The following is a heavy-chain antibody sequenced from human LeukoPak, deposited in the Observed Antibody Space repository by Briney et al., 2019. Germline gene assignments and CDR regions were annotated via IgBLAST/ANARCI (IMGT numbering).Heavy chain of an antibody. CDR1: GFTFSSYA. J-gene: IGHJ3*02. D-gene: IGHD1-14*01. CDR3: AKGAESDAFDI. Sequence: PGGSLRLSCAASGFTFSSYAMHWVRQAPGKGLEWVAVISYDGSNKYYADSVKGRFTISRDNSKNTLYLQMNSLRAEDTAVYYCAKGAESDAFDIWGQGTMVTVSS. CDR2: ISYDGSNK. V-gene: IGHV3-30*04.